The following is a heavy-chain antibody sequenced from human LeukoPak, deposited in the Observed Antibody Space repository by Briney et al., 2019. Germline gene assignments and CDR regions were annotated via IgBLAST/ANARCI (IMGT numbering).Heavy chain of an antibody. CDR2: ISNSGDST. V-gene: IGHV3-23*01. CDR1: RFSFSTYA. CDR3: AKQGSIFGVYYYFDP. J-gene: IGHJ4*02. Sequence: GGSLRLSCAASRFSFSTYAMSWVRQAPGKGLVWVSAISNSGDSTYYADSVKGRFTISRDNSKNTLYLQMNSLRAEDTAIYYCAKQGSIFGVYYYFDPWGQGTLVTVSS. D-gene: IGHD3-9*01.